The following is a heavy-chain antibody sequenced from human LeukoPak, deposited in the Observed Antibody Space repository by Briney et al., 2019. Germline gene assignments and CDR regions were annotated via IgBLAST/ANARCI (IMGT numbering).Heavy chain of an antibody. CDR3: ARVQGWLQFGYYFDY. CDR1: GGSISSYY. J-gene: IGHJ4*02. V-gene: IGHV4-59*12. Sequence: SETLSLTCTVSGGSISSYYWSWIRQPPGKGLEWIGYIYYSGSTNYNPSLKSRVTISVDTSKNQFSLKLSSVTAADTAVYYCARVQGWLQFGYYFDYWGQGTLVTVSS. CDR2: IYYSGST. D-gene: IGHD5-24*01.